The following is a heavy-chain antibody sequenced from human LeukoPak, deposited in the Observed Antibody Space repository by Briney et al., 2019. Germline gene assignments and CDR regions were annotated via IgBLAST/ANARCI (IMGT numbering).Heavy chain of an antibody. CDR3: ARASYSSGAFDY. CDR2: INPNSGGT. J-gene: IGHJ4*02. D-gene: IGHD6-19*01. CDR1: GCTFTGYY. V-gene: IGHV1-2*02. Sequence: ASVKVSCKASGCTFTGYYMHWVRQAPGQGLEWMGWINPNSGGTNYAQKFQGRVTMTRDTSISTAYMELSRLRSDDAAVYYCARASYSSGAFDYWGQGTLVTVSS.